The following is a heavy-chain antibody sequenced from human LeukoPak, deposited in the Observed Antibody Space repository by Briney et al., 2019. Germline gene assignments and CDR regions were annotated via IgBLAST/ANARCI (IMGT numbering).Heavy chain of an antibody. D-gene: IGHD3-10*01. J-gene: IGHJ6*03. Sequence: SETLSLTCAVYGGSFSGYYRSWIRQPPGKGLEWIGEMNHSGSTNYNPSLKSRVTISVDTSKNQFSLKLSSVTAADTAVYYCARLTKNDSGTYRFGKKKRGYMDVWGKGTTVTISS. CDR2: MNHSGST. CDR3: ARLTKNDSGTYRFGKKKRGYMDV. CDR1: GGSFSGYY. V-gene: IGHV4-34*01.